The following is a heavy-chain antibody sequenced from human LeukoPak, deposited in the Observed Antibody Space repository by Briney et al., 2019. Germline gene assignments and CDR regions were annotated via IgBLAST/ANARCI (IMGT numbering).Heavy chain of an antibody. Sequence: ASVKVSCKASGYTFTDYFMHWVRQAPGQGLEWMGWINPNSGDTNYAQKFQGRVTMTRDTSISTAYMELSRLRSNDTAVYYCARAEVFFDPWGQGTLVTVSS. CDR1: GYTFTDYF. V-gene: IGHV1-2*02. CDR2: INPNSGDT. J-gene: IGHJ5*02. CDR3: ARAEVFFDP.